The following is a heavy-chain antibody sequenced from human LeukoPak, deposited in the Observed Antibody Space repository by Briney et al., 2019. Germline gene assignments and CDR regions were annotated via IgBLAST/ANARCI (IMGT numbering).Heavy chain of an antibody. V-gene: IGHV3-23*01. CDR3: AKGQGGYCSGGSCYFPDY. D-gene: IGHD2-15*01. Sequence: GGSLRLSCAASGFTFSSYAMSWVPQAPGKGLEWVSAISGSGGSTYYADSVKGRFTISRDNSKNTLYLQMNSLRAEDTAVYYCAKGQGGYCSGGSCYFPDYWGQGTLVTVSS. CDR1: GFTFSSYA. J-gene: IGHJ4*02. CDR2: ISGSGGST.